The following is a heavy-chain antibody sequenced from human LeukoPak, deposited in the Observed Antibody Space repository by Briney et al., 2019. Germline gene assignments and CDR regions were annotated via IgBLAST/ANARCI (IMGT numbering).Heavy chain of an antibody. CDR3: ARAGYCTSNSCYSPNFYYMDV. Sequence: PGGSLRLSRAPSGFTSRSYRVSGVPQAPGKGRECGANIKEDANEEYYVDSVRGRFIISRDNAKNSMFLQMYSLRADDTAVYYCARAGYCTSNSCYSPNFYYMDVWGKGTTVAVSS. J-gene: IGHJ6*03. D-gene: IGHD2-2*01. CDR1: GFTSRSYR. CDR2: IKEDANEE. V-gene: IGHV3-7*01.